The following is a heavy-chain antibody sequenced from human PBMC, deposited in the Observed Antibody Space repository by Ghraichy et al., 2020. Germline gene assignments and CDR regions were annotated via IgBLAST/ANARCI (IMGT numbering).Heavy chain of an antibody. CDR3: ASAGSGWYGGMGFDY. CDR2: ISYDGSNK. CDR1: GFTFSSYA. Sequence: GESLNISCAASGFTFSSYAMHWVRQAPGKGLEWVAVISYDGSNKYYADSVKGRFTISRDNSKNTLYLQMNSLRAEDTAVYYCASAGSGWYGGMGFDYWGQGTLVTVSS. V-gene: IGHV3-30-3*01. D-gene: IGHD6-19*01. J-gene: IGHJ4*02.